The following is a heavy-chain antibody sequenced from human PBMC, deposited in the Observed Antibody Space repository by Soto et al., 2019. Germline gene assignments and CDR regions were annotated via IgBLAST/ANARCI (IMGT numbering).Heavy chain of an antibody. J-gene: IGHJ3*02. D-gene: IGHD2-2*01. V-gene: IGHV3-21*01. Sequence: GGSLRLSCAASGFIFSTNSMNWVRQAPGKGLEWVSSISSSSSYIYYADSVKGRFTVSRDNAKNSLYLQMNSLRAEDTAVYYCARGQLLSDAFDIWGQGTMVTVSS. CDR3: ARGQLLSDAFDI. CDR2: ISSSSSYI. CDR1: GFIFSTNS.